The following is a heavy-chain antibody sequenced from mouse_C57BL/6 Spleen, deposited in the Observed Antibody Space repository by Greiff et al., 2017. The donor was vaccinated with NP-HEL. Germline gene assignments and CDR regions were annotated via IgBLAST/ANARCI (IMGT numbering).Heavy chain of an antibody. CDR1: GFTFSDYG. CDR2: ISSGSSTI. V-gene: IGHV5-17*01. CDR3: ARPGAIYAMDY. J-gene: IGHJ4*01. Sequence: EVQVVESGGGLVKPGGSLKLSCAASGFTFSDYGMHWVRQAPETGLEWVAYISSGSSTIYYADTVKGRFTISRDNAKNTLFLQMTSLRSEDTAMYYCARPGAIYAMDYWGQGTSVTVSS.